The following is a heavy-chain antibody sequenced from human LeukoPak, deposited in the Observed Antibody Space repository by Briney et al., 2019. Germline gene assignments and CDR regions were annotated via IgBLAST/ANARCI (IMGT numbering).Heavy chain of an antibody. D-gene: IGHD2-15*01. J-gene: IGHJ4*02. CDR1: GFTFSSYS. CDR3: ARDPGYCSGGSCYSSPWAY. V-gene: IGHV3-21*01. Sequence: GGSLRLSCAASGFTFSSYSMNWVRQAPGKGLEWVSSISSSSSYIYYADSVKGRLTISRDNAKNSLYLQMNSLRAEDTAVYYCARDPGYCSGGSCYSSPWAYWGQGTLVTVSS. CDR2: ISSSSSYI.